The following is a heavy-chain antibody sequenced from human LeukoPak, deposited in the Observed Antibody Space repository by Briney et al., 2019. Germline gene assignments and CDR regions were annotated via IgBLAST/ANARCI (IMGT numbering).Heavy chain of an antibody. Sequence: SETLSLTCTVSGGSMSSYYWSWIRQPPGEGLEWIGYIYYSGSTKYNPSLKSRVTISVDTSKNQFSLKLSSVTAADTAVYYCARGARAGYNLEPFDYWGQGTLVTVSS. D-gene: IGHD5-24*01. CDR1: GGSMSSYY. CDR3: ARGARAGYNLEPFDY. J-gene: IGHJ4*02. CDR2: IYYSGST. V-gene: IGHV4-59*08.